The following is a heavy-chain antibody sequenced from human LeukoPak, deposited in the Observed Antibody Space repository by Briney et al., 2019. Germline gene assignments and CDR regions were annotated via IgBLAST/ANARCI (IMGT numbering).Heavy chain of an antibody. CDR2: ISAYNGNT. V-gene: IGHV1-18*01. J-gene: IGHJ5*02. CDR3: AGNWNDVGLDP. D-gene: IGHD1-1*01. CDR1: GYTFTSYG. Sequence: GASVTVSCKASGYTFTSYGISWVRQAPGQGLEWMGWISAYNGNTNYAQKFQGRVTITADKSTSTAYMELSSLRSEDTAVYYCAGNWNDVGLDPWGQGTLVTVSS.